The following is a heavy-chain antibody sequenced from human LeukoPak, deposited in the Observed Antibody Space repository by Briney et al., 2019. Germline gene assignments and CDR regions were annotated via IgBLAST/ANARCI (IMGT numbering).Heavy chain of an antibody. V-gene: IGHV1-2*02. CDR1: GYTFTGYY. CDR2: INPNSGGT. J-gene: IGHJ4*02. CDR3: ARGLDKYDYWSGYFLAD. D-gene: IGHD3-3*01. Sequence: ASVKVSCKASGYTFTGYYMYLVRQAPGQGLEWMGWINPNSGGTNYAQTFQGRVTMTRDTSISTAYMELSRLRSDDTAVYYCARGLDKYDYWSGYFLADWGQGTLVTVSS.